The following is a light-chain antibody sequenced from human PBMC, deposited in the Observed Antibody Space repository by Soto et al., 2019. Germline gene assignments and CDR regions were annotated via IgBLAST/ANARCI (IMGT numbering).Light chain of an antibody. V-gene: IGKV3-20*01. Sequence: EIVLTQSPGPLFLSRGERATLSXRASHSAISSLSWYQQKPGKXTRLLXXGQXSRATALPDRFIGGGSGRDSALNISRMEPEALVGYYCHQYGRSPPRTFGQGIKVDIK. CDR3: HQYGRSPPRT. J-gene: IGKJ1*01. CDR1: HSAISS. CDR2: GQX.